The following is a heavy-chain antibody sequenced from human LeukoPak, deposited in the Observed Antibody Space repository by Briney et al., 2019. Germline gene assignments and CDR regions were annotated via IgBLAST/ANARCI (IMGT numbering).Heavy chain of an antibody. V-gene: IGHV4-39*01. CDR2: IYYSGST. Sequence: SETLSLTCTVSGGSISSSSYYWGWIRQPPGKGLEWIGSIYYSGSTYYNPSLKSRVTISVDTSKNQFSLKLSSVTAADTAVYYCARHSSETRTFDYWGQGTQVTVSS. D-gene: IGHD6-6*01. J-gene: IGHJ4*02. CDR1: GGSISSSSYY. CDR3: ARHSSETRTFDY.